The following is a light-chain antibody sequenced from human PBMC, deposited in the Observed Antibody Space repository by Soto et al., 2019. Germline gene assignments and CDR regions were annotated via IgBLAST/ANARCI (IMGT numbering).Light chain of an antibody. CDR3: QQYYTWPIT. CDR2: GAS. J-gene: IGKJ4*01. CDR1: QGVSRK. Sequence: EIVMTQSPATLSVAPGERVTLSCRASQGVSRKLAWYQHKSGQAPRLLISGASTGATGIPARFNGSGSGTEFTLTISSLQSEACAIYYCQQYYTWPITFGGGTKVDIK. V-gene: IGKV3-15*01.